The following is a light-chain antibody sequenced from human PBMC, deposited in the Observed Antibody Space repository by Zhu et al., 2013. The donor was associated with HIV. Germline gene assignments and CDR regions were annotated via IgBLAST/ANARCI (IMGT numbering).Light chain of an antibody. CDR2: GNS. J-gene: IGLJ1*01. Sequence: QSALTQPPSVSGSPGESVTISCTGSSSNIGAGYDVHWYQQLPGTAPKLLIYGNSNRPSGVPDRFSGSKSGTSASLTITGLQAEDEAEYYCQSYDSTVSGSRYVFGPGTKVTVL. CDR1: SSNIGAGYD. V-gene: IGLV1-40*01. CDR3: QSYDSTVSGSRYV.